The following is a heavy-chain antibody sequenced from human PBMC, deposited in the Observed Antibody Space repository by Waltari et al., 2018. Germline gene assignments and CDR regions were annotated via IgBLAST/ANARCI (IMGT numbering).Heavy chain of an antibody. V-gene: IGHV3-15*01. Sequence: EVQLEESGGGLVKPGESLRLSCAAAGFTFSNAWMSWVRQAPGKGLEWIGRIKSKTDGEAIDYAAPVKGRFTISRDDSKNTLYLQMNSLKTEDTAVYYCTTDDYHHSRAYYPGFDYWGQGTLVTVSS. CDR1: GFTFSNAW. CDR3: TTDDYHHSRAYYPGFDY. CDR2: IKSKTDGEAI. D-gene: IGHD3-22*01. J-gene: IGHJ4*02.